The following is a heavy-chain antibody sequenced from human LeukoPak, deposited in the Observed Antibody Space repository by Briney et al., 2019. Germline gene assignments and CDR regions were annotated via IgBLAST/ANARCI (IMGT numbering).Heavy chain of an antibody. D-gene: IGHD2-2*01. CDR3: ARDCSSTSCSGIGMDV. V-gene: IGHV4-30-4*01. Sequence: SQTLSLTRTVSVGSLSSGDYYSSWIRHPPGESLEWIGDIYYSGSTYYNPSLKSRVTISVDTSKNHFSLKLSSVTAADTAVYYCARDCSSTSCSGIGMDVWGQGTTVTVSS. J-gene: IGHJ6*02. CDR2: IYYSGST. CDR1: VGSLSSGDYY.